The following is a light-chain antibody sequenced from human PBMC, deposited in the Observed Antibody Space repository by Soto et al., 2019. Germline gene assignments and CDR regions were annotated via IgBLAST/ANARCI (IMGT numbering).Light chain of an antibody. J-gene: IGLJ3*02. CDR2: RVI. Sequence: QSALTQPASVSGSPGQSITISCTGPSSDIGRYDYVSWYQQFPGKAPKLMIYRVINRPSGVSDRFSGSKSGNSASLSISGLQPEDEASYFCGSYTSATTWVFGGGTKLTFL. V-gene: IGLV2-14*03. CDR1: SSDIGRYDY. CDR3: GSYTSATTWV.